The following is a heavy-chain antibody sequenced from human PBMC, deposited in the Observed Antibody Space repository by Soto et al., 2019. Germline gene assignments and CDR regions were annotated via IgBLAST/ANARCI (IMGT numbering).Heavy chain of an antibody. Sequence: QVHLVQSGAEVKKPGASVKVSCKGSGYGFTTYGITWVRQAPGQGLEWMAWISAHNGNTNYAQKLQGRVTVTRDTSTSTAYMELRSLRSDDTTVYNCARGTYGDYWGQGALVTVSS. D-gene: IGHD4-17*01. CDR2: ISAHNGNT. J-gene: IGHJ4*02. CDR3: ARGTYGDY. V-gene: IGHV1-18*01. CDR1: GYGFTTYG.